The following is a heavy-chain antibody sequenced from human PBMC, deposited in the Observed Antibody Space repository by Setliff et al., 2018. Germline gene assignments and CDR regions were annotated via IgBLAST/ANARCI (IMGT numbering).Heavy chain of an antibody. CDR2: INPSGGGT. J-gene: IGHJ3*02. CDR1: GYTLIYYY. V-gene: IGHV1-46*03. CDR3: AGVYLAGSGWDKANALDI. Sequence: ASVKVSCKASGYTLIYYYIHWVRQAPGQGLEWMGLINPSGGGTIYARKFQGRVTMARETSTSTVYMELSGLRSEDTAVYYCAGVYLAGSGWDKANALDIWGQGTMVTVSS. D-gene: IGHD6-19*01.